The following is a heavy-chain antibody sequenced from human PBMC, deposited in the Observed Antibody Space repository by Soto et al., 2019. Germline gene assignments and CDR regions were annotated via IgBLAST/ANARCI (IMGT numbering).Heavy chain of an antibody. D-gene: IGHD2-15*01. CDR2: IYYSGST. CDR3: AGFSEVAATEINWFDP. V-gene: IGHV4-30-4*01. Sequence: PSETLSLTCTVSGASINSGDYYWSWIRQPPGKGLEWIGYIYYSGSTYYNPSLKSRVTISVDTSKNQFSLKLSSVTAADTAVYYCAGFSEVAATEINWFDPWGQGTLVTVLL. J-gene: IGHJ5*02. CDR1: GASINSGDYY.